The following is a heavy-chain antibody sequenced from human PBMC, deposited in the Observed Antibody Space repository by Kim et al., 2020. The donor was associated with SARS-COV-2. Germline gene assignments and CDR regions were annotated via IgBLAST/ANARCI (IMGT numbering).Heavy chain of an antibody. J-gene: IGHJ4*02. D-gene: IGHD6-13*01. CDR3: TTIIAAAGPRTRLFDY. CDR2: IKSKTDGGTT. Sequence: GGSLRLSCAASGFTFSNAWMSWVRQAPGKGLEWVGRIKSKTDGGTTDYAAPVKGRFTISRDDSKNTLYLQMNSLKTEDTAVYYCTTIIAAAGPRTRLFDYWGQGTLVTVSS. CDR1: GFTFSNAW. V-gene: IGHV3-15*01.